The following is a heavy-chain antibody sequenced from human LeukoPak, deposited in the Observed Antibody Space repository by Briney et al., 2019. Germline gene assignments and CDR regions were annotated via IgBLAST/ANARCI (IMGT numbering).Heavy chain of an antibody. CDR3: ANFLTGYYLSYLDY. J-gene: IGHJ4*02. D-gene: IGHD3-9*01. V-gene: IGHV3-23*01. CDR1: GFTFSSYA. Sequence: GGSLRLSCAASGFTFSSYAMSWVRQAPGKGLEWVSAISGSGGSTYYADSVKGRFTISRDNSKNTLYLQMNSLRAEDTAVYYCANFLTGYYLSYLDYWGQGTLVTVSS. CDR2: ISGSGGST.